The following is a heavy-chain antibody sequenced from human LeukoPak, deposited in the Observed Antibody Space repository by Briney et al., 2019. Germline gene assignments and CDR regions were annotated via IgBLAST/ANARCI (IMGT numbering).Heavy chain of an antibody. CDR2: ISSSSSYI. V-gene: IGHV3-21*01. CDR3: ASDPHSYYYDSSGYYRYFDY. Sequence: PGGSLRLSCAASGFTFSSYSMNWVRQAPGKGLEWVSSISSSSSYIYYADSVKGRFTISRDNAKNSLYLQMNSLRAEDTAVYYCASDPHSYYYDSSGYYRYFDYWGQGTLVTVSP. D-gene: IGHD3-22*01. CDR1: GFTFSSYS. J-gene: IGHJ4*02.